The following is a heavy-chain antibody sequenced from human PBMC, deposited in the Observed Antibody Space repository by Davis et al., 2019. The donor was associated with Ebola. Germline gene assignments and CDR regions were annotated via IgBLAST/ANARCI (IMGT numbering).Heavy chain of an antibody. V-gene: IGHV1-46*01. D-gene: IGHD6-13*01. CDR1: GYTFTSYG. J-gene: IGHJ4*02. Sequence: ASVKVSCKASGYTFTSYGISWVRQAPGQGLEWMGIINPSGGSTSYAQKFQGRVTMTRDTSTSTVYMELSSLRSEDTAVYYCASSMAASGGFDYWGQGTLVTVSS. CDR2: INPSGGST. CDR3: ASSMAASGGFDY.